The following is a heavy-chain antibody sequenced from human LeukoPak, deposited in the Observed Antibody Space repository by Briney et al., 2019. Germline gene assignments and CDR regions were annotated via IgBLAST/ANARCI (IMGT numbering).Heavy chain of an antibody. CDR2: IYYSGST. CDR3: ARVDCSGGSCYGVWFDP. J-gene: IGHJ5*02. D-gene: IGHD2-15*01. Sequence: SQTLSLTCTVSGGSISSGGYYWRWIRQHPGKGLEWIGYIYYSGSTYYHPSLKSRVTISVDTSKNQFSLKLSSVTAADTAVYYCARVDCSGGSCYGVWFDPWGQGTLVTVSS. V-gene: IGHV4-31*03. CDR1: GGSISSGGYY.